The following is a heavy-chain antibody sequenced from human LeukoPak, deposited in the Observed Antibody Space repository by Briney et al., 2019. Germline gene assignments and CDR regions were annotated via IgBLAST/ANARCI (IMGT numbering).Heavy chain of an antibody. CDR1: GFTVSSNY. Sequence: GGSPRLSCAASGFTVSSNYMSWVRQAPGKGLEWVSVIYSGGSTYYADSVKGRFTISRDNSKNTLYLQMNSLRAEDTAVYYCASPLWFGDGTWVDAFDIWGQGTMVTVSS. D-gene: IGHD3-10*01. CDR3: ASPLWFGDGTWVDAFDI. CDR2: IYSGGST. V-gene: IGHV3-66*01. J-gene: IGHJ3*02.